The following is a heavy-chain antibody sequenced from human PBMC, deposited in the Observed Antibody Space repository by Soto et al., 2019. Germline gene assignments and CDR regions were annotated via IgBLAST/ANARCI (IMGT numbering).Heavy chain of an antibody. V-gene: IGHV3-23*01. CDR1: GFTFSSYS. CDR3: AKRNYYDYDAFDI. CDR2: ISGNDDST. Sequence: EVQLLESGGGLVQPGGSLRLSCAASGFTFSSYSMSWVRQAPGKGLEWVSAISGNDDSTYYADSVKGRFTISRDNSKNTLYMQMNSLRAEDTAVYYCAKRNYYDYDAFDIWGQGTMVTVSS. J-gene: IGHJ3*02. D-gene: IGHD3-22*01.